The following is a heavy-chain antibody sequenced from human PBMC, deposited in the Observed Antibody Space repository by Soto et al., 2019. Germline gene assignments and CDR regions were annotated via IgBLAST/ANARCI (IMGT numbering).Heavy chain of an antibody. CDR3: ALHYGSGSNYYYYGMDV. J-gene: IGHJ6*02. D-gene: IGHD3-10*01. CDR1: GGTFSSYA. CDR2: IIPIFGTA. V-gene: IGHV1-69*12. Sequence: QVQLVQSGAEVKKPGSSVKVSCKASGGTFSSYAISWVRQAPGQGLEWMGGIIPIFGTADYAQKFQGRVKITADESTSTAYMELSSLRSEDTAVYYCALHYGSGSNYYYYGMDVWGQGTTVTVSS.